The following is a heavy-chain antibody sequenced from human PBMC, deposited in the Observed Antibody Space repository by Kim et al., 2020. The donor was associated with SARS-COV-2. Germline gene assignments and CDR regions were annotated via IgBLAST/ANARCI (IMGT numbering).Heavy chain of an antibody. D-gene: IGHD3-22*01. CDR1: GFTFSSYG. J-gene: IGHJ4*02. Sequence: GGSLRLSCAASGFTFSSYGMHWVRQAPGKGLEWVAVISYDGSNKYYADSVKGRFTISRDNSKNTLYLQMNSLRAEDTAVYYCAKDRADYYDSSGYHFDYWGQGTLVTVSS. CDR2: ISYDGSNK. CDR3: AKDRADYYDSSGYHFDY. V-gene: IGHV3-30*18.